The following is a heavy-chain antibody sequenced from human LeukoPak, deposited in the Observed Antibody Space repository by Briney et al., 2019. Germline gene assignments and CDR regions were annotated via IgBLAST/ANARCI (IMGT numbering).Heavy chain of an antibody. CDR3: ATGVADYYYYGMDV. V-gene: IGHV1-69*04. CDR1: GGTFSSYA. Sequence: SVKVSCKASGGTFSSYAISWVRQAPGQGLEWMGRIIPILGIANYAQKFQGRVTMTEDTSTDTAYMELSSLRSEDTAVYYCATGVADYYYYGMDVWGQGTTVTVSS. CDR2: IIPILGIA. J-gene: IGHJ6*02. D-gene: IGHD2-15*01.